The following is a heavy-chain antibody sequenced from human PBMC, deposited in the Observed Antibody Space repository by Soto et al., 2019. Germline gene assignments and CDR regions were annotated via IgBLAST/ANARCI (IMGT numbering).Heavy chain of an antibody. CDR2: ISAYNGNT. D-gene: IGHD6-19*01. Sequence: GASVKVSCKASGYTFTSYGISWVRQAPGQGLEWMGWISAYNGNTNYAQKLQGRVTMTTDTSTSTAYMELRSLRSDDTAVYYCARGAVAGTIHYYYYYGMDVWGQGTTVTVSS. V-gene: IGHV1-18*01. CDR3: ARGAVAGTIHYYYYYGMDV. CDR1: GYTFTSYG. J-gene: IGHJ6*02.